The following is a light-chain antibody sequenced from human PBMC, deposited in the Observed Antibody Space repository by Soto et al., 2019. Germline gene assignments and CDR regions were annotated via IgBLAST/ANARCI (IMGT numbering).Light chain of an antibody. J-gene: IGKJ4*01. Sequence: DIQLTQSPSFLSVSVGDRVTITCRASQDISSYLAWYQQKPGKAPKLLIYAASTLHSGVPSRFSGSGSGTEFTLSISSLQPEDSATYYCQQFNSYPLTFGGGTKVEIK. CDR1: QDISSY. V-gene: IGKV1-9*01. CDR2: AAS. CDR3: QQFNSYPLT.